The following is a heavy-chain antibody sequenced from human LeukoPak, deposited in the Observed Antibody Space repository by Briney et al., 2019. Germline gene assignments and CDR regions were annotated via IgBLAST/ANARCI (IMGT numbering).Heavy chain of an antibody. CDR3: ARGKGRWYFDRDNAFDI. Sequence: GGSLRLSCATSGLTFTNAWMSWVRQAPGKGLEWVANIKQDGSEKYYVDSVKGRFTISRDNAKNSLYLQMNSLRAEDTAVYYCARGKGRWYFDRDNAFDIWGQGTMVTVSS. V-gene: IGHV3-7*01. CDR1: GLTFTNAW. J-gene: IGHJ3*02. CDR2: IKQDGSEK. D-gene: IGHD3-9*01.